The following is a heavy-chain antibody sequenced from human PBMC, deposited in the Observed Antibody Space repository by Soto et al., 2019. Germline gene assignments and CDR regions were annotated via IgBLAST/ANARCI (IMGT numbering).Heavy chain of an antibody. D-gene: IGHD3-10*01. J-gene: IGHJ5*02. CDR3: VRDRYSSSGWFDP. CDR2: TYYRSRFFS. V-gene: IGHV6-1*01. Sequence: PSETLSLTCAISGDSVSSYSAAWNWIRQSPSGGLEWLGRTYYRSRFFSDYAESVKSRIIINPDTSKNQFSLQLKSVTHEDTAAYYCVRDRYSSSGWFDPWGQGTPVTVSS. CDR1: GDSVSSYSAA.